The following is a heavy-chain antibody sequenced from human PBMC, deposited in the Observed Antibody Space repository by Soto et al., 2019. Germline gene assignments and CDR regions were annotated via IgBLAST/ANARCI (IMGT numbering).Heavy chain of an antibody. V-gene: IGHV4-4*02. CDR1: GGSISSSNW. J-gene: IGHJ5*02. Sequence: QVQLQESGPGLVKPSGTLSLTCAVSGGSISSSNWWSWVRQPPGKGLEWIGEIYHSGSTNYNPSLRSRVTISVDKSKNQFSLKLSSVTAADTAVYYCARVYKQGRASNWFDPWGQGTLVTVSS. D-gene: IGHD1-20*01. CDR2: IYHSGST. CDR3: ARVYKQGRASNWFDP.